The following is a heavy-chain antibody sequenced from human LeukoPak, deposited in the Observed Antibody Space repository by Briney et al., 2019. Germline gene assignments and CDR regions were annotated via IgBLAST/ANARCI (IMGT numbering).Heavy chain of an antibody. J-gene: IGHJ1*01. Sequence: PSETLSLTCTVSGGYVGSSDYYWAWIRQPPGKGLGWIGNIYYSGSTYYSPSLQGRITISVDTSKNQFSLKLSSVTAADTAVYYCAREGGITAAKYWGQGTLVTVSS. V-gene: IGHV4-39*07. D-gene: IGHD6-13*01. CDR2: IYYSGST. CDR3: AREGGITAAKY. CDR1: GGYVGSSDYY.